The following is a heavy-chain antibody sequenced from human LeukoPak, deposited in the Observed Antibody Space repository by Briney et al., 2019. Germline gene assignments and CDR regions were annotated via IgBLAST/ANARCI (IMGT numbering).Heavy chain of an antibody. V-gene: IGHV3-23*01. CDR2: ISGSGGST. D-gene: IGHD3-3*02. Sequence: GGSLRLSRAASGFTFSSYAMNWVRQAPGKGLEWVSTISGSGGSTYYADSVKGRFTICRDNSKNTLYLQMHSLRAEDTAVYYCATSMTSSFDYWGQGTLVTVSS. J-gene: IGHJ4*02. CDR1: GFTFSSYA. CDR3: ATSMTSSFDY.